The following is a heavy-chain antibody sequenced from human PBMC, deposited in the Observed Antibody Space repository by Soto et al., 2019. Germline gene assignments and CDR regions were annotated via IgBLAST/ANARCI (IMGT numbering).Heavy chain of an antibody. CDR1: GYTFTSYA. V-gene: IGHV1-3*01. Sequence: QVQLVQSGAEVKKPGASVKVSCKASGYTFTSYAMHWVRQAPGQRLEWMGWINAGNGNTKYSQKFQGGVTITRDTSASTAYMELSSLRSEDTAVYYCARGGIAVAGNGNWFDPWGQGTLVTVSS. CDR2: INAGNGNT. D-gene: IGHD6-19*01. J-gene: IGHJ5*02. CDR3: ARGGIAVAGNGNWFDP.